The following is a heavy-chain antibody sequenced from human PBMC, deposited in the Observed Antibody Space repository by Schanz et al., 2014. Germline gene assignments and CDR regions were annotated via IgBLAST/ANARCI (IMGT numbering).Heavy chain of an antibody. V-gene: IGHV3-15*01. CDR1: GFTFSNTW. D-gene: IGHD1-1*01. Sequence: EVQLVESGGGLVKPGGSLRLSCAASGFTFSNTWMNWVRQTPGKGLEWIGRIKSKIDGGTTDYAAPVKGRFTISRDDSKNTLYLQMNSLRAEDTAVFYCARDGAELYYFDDWGQGTLVTVSS. J-gene: IGHJ4*02. CDR2: IKSKIDGGTT. CDR3: ARDGAELYYFDD.